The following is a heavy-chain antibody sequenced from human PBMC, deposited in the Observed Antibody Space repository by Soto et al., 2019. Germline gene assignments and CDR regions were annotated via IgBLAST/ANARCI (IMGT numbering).Heavy chain of an antibody. V-gene: IGHV3-49*04. CDR1: GFTFGDYA. Sequence: GGSLRLSCTASGFTFGDYAMSWVRQAPGKGLEWVGFIRSKAYGGTTEYAASVKGRFTISRDDSKSIAYLQMNSLKTEDTAVYYCTRDSSSWYLYNWFDPWGQGTLVTVSS. D-gene: IGHD6-13*01. CDR3: TRDSSSWYLYNWFDP. CDR2: IRSKAYGGTT. J-gene: IGHJ5*02.